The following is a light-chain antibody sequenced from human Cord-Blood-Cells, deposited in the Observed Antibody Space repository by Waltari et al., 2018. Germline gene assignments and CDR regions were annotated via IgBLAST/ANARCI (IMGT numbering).Light chain of an antibody. CDR3: YSTDGSGNHRL. V-gene: IGLV3-10*01. CDR2: EDS. CDR1: TFPTKY. J-gene: IGLJ3*02. Sequence: SYELTQPPSVSVPPGQTARITCPGDTFPTKYAHCYQTKPGQAPVLVIYEDSKRPSGLPETFSGSRSGTMATLTMSGAQVEEEADYYSYSTDGSGNHRLFGGGTKLTVL.